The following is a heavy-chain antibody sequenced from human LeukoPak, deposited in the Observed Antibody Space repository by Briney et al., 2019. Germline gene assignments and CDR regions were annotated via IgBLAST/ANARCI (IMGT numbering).Heavy chain of an antibody. D-gene: IGHD5-24*01. CDR2: MYYRGST. J-gene: IGHJ4*02. CDR1: GFTFSNYA. V-gene: IGHV4-39*01. CDR3: ARHGRDGYNYGPVVYY. Sequence: GSLRLSCAASGFTFSNYAMSWVRQAPGKGLEWIGSMYYRGSTYYNPSLKSRVTLSVDTPKNQFSLKLSSVTAADTAVYYCARHGRDGYNYGPVVYYWGQGTLVTVS.